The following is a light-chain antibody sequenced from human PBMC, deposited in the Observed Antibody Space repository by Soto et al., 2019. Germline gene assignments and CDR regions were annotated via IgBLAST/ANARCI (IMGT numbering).Light chain of an antibody. Sequence: IQMTQSPSSLSASVGDRVTITCRSSQSITNYLNWYQQKPGKAPKVLSYAASSLQSGVPSRFSGSGSGTDFTLTISSLKPEDFETYYCQQSYSTPRTFGQGTRLEIK. CDR1: QSITNY. CDR3: QQSYSTPRT. V-gene: IGKV1-39*01. CDR2: AAS. J-gene: IGKJ5*01.